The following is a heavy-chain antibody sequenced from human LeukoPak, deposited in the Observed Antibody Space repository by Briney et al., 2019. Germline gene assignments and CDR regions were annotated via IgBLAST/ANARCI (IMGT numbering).Heavy chain of an antibody. V-gene: IGHV1-46*01. Sequence: ASVKVSCKASGYTFTSYYMHWVRQAPGQGLEWMGIINPSGGSTSYAQKFQGRVTMTRDTSTSTVYMELSSLRSEDTAVYYCARDLGYSSSTNHDAFDIWGQGTMVTVSS. D-gene: IGHD6-6*01. CDR3: ARDLGYSSSTNHDAFDI. J-gene: IGHJ3*02. CDR1: GYTFTSYY. CDR2: INPSGGST.